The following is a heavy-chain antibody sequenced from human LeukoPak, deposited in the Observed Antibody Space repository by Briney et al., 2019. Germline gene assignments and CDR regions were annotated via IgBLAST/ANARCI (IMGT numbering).Heavy chain of an antibody. CDR1: GYTFTSYG. J-gene: IGHJ6*03. V-gene: IGHV1-18*01. D-gene: IGHD2-2*01. CDR2: ISAYNGNT. CDR3: ARDIVVVPAAPLYYYYYMDV. Sequence: ASVKVSCKASGYTFTSYGISWVRQAPGQGLEWMGWISAYNGNTNYAQKLQGRVTMTTDTSTSTAYMELRSLRSDDTAVYYCARDIVVVPAAPLYYYYYMDVWGKGTTVTVSS.